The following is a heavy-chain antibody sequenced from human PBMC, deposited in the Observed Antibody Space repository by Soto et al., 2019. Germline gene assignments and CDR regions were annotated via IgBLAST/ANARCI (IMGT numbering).Heavy chain of an antibody. CDR2: IYSGGST. V-gene: IGHV3-53*01. J-gene: IGHJ4*02. CDR3: VKGAVAVFGGY. CDR1: GFTVSSNY. D-gene: IGHD6-19*01. Sequence: GGSLRLSCAASGFTVSSNYMSWVRQAPGKGLEWVSVIYSGGSTYYADSVKGRFAISRDNSKNTLYLQMNSLRAEDTAVYYCVKGAVAVFGGYWGQGTLVTVSS.